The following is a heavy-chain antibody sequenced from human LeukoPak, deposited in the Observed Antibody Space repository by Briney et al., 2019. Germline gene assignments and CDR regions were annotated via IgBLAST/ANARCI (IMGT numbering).Heavy chain of an antibody. J-gene: IGHJ4*02. D-gene: IGHD3-10*01. CDR2: ISYDGSNK. Sequence: GGSLRLSCAASGFTFSSHAMHWVRQAPGKGLEWVAVISYDGSNKYYADSVKGRFTISRDNSKNALYLQMNSLRTEDTAVYYCAKDQTSGSYYSPLDYRGQGTLVTVSS. CDR1: GFTFSSHA. V-gene: IGHV3-30-3*01. CDR3: AKDQTSGSYYSPLDY.